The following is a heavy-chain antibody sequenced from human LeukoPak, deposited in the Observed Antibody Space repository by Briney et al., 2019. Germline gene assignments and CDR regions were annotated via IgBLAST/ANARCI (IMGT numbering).Heavy chain of an antibody. V-gene: IGHV1-69*04. Sequence: SVKVSCKTSGGAFSSYAISWVRQAPGQGLEWMGRVIPIVGIANYAQKFQGRVTITADKSTSTAYMELSSLRSEDTAVYYCAREYCSSTSRYPDYMDVWGKGTTVTVSS. D-gene: IGHD2-2*01. J-gene: IGHJ6*03. CDR1: GGAFSSYA. CDR3: AREYCSSTSRYPDYMDV. CDR2: VIPIVGIA.